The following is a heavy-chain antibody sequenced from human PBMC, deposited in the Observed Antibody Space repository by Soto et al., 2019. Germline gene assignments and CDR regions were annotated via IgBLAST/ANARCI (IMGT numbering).Heavy chain of an antibody. Sequence: QVQLVESGGSLVKPGGSLRLSCAASGFTFSDYNMNWIRQAPGKGLEWVSYISTTGSTIYYADSVKGRFTISRDNTXXXXXXXXXXXXXXXXXXXXXARRSQLDYWGQGTLVTVSS. V-gene: IGHV3-11*01. CDR2: ISTTGSTI. D-gene: IGHD4-17*01. J-gene: IGHJ4*02. CDR3: ARRSQLDY. CDR1: GFTFSDYN.